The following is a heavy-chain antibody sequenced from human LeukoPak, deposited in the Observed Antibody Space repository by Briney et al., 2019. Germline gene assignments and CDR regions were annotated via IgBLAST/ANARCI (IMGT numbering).Heavy chain of an antibody. J-gene: IGHJ4*02. Sequence: GGSLRLSCTASGFTFLGYNMIWVRQAPGKRLEWISYISTSGTTTLYADSVRGRFAISRDNAKSSLYLQMNSLRDEDTAVYYCGRVWQDYPGADYWGQGTLVTVSS. V-gene: IGHV3-48*02. D-gene: IGHD3-10*01. CDR1: GFTFLGYN. CDR3: GRVWQDYPGADY. CDR2: ISTSGTTT.